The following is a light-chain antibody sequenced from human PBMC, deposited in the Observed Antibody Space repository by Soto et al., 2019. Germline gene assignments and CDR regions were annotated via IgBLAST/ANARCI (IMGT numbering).Light chain of an antibody. CDR2: MND. CDR1: ASNILRNY. J-gene: IGLJ1*01. V-gene: IGLV1-47*01. CDR3: ASWADSLSGYV. Sequence: QSVLTQPPSASGNPGQRLTISCSGSASNILRNYVYWYRQFPGTAPRLLISMNDQRPSGVPDRFSGSKSGTSASLAISRLRSEDEADYYCASWADSLSGYVFGTGTKVTVL.